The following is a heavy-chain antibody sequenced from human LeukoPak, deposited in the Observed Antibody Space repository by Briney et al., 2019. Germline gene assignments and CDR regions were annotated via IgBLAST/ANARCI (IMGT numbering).Heavy chain of an antibody. V-gene: IGHV3-23*01. Sequence: GGSLRLSCAASGFTFSSYAMSWVRQAPGKGLEWVSAISGSGGSTYYADSVKGRFTISRDNSKNTLYLQMNSLRAEDTAVYYCAKWGDYDILTGYYDSDYWGQGTLVTVSS. CDR3: AKWGDYDILTGYYDSDY. J-gene: IGHJ4*02. CDR2: ISGSGGST. D-gene: IGHD3-9*01. CDR1: GFTFSSYA.